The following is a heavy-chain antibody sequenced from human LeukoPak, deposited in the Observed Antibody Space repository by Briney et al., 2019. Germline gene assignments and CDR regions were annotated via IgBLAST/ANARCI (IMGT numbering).Heavy chain of an antibody. J-gene: IGHJ6*03. CDR2: INHSGST. D-gene: IGHD3-16*02. V-gene: IGHV4-34*01. CDR1: GGSFSGYY. CDR3: ARGVGFTFGGVIVRYYYYYMDV. Sequence: SETLSLTCAVYGGSFSGYYWSWIRQPPGKELEWIGEINHSGSTNYNPSLKSRVTISVDTSKNQFYLKLSSVTAADTAVYYCARGVGFTFGGVIVRYYYYYMDVWGKGTTVTVSS.